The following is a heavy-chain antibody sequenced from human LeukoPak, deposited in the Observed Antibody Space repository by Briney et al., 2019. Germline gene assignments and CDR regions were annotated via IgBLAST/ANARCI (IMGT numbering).Heavy chain of an antibody. J-gene: IGHJ6*04. CDR1: GGTFSSYA. V-gene: IGHV1-69*13. D-gene: IGHD2-2*01. CDR3: ARGPVVPAAMSYLYYYYGMDV. Sequence: ASVKVSCKASGGTFSSYAISWVRQAPGQGLEWTGGIIPIFGTANYAQKFQGRVTITADESTSTAYMELSSLRSEDTAVYYCARGPVVPAAMSYLYYYYGMDVWGKGTTVTVSS. CDR2: IIPIFGTA.